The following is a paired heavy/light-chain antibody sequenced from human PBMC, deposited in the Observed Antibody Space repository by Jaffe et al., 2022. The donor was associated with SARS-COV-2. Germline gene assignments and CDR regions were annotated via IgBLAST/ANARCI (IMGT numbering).Light chain of an antibody. CDR2: DAS. Sequence: DIQMTQSPSSLSASVGDRVTITCQASQDISNYLNWYQQKPGKAPKLLIYDASNLETGVPSRFSGSGSGTDFTFTISSLQPEDIATYYCQQYDNLPSYTFGQGTKLEIK. J-gene: IGKJ2*01. CDR1: QDISNY. CDR3: QQYDNLPSYT. V-gene: IGKV1-33*01.
Heavy chain of an antibody. Sequence: QVQLVQSGAEVKKPGASVKVSCKASGYTFTSYYMHWVRQAPGQGLEWMGIINPSGGSTSYAQKFQGRVTMTRDTSTSTVYMELSSLRSEDTAVYYCARDRVGIQLWLRLYSRGMDVWGQGTTVTVSS. CDR3: ARDRVGIQLWLRLYSRGMDV. V-gene: IGHV1-46*01. CDR1: GYTFTSYY. CDR2: INPSGGST. D-gene: IGHD5-18*01. J-gene: IGHJ6*02.